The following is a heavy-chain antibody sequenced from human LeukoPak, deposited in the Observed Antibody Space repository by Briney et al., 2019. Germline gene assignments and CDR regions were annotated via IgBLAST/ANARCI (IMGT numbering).Heavy chain of an antibody. CDR3: AKGQWFGESSRGMDV. J-gene: IGHJ6*02. CDR2: ISGSGGST. V-gene: IGHV3-23*01. CDR1: GFTFSSYA. D-gene: IGHD3-10*01. Sequence: GGSLRLSCAASGFTFSSYAMSWVRQAPGKGLEWVSAISGSGGSTYYADSVKGRFTISRDNSKNTLYLQMNSLRAEDTAVYYCAKGQWFGESSRGMDVWRQGTTVTVSS.